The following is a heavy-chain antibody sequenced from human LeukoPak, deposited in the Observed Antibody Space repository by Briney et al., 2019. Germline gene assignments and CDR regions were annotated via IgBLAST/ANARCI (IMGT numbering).Heavy chain of an antibody. Sequence: PGGSLRLSWAASGFTFSSYAMSWVRQAPGKGREWVSAISGSGGSTYYADSVKGRFTISRDNSKNTLYLQMNSLRAEDTAVYYCAKGDYGDYGFDYWGQGTLVTVSS. V-gene: IGHV3-23*01. J-gene: IGHJ4*02. CDR2: ISGSGGST. CDR3: AKGDYGDYGFDY. D-gene: IGHD4-17*01. CDR1: GFTFSSYA.